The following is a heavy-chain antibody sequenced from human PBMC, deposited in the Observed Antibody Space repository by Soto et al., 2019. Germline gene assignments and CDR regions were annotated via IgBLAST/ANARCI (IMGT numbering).Heavy chain of an antibody. D-gene: IGHD3-3*01. CDR2: IYYSGST. CDR1: VGSISSDY. Sequence: PETLSPTSTVSVGSISSDYWSWIRQAPGKGLEWIGYIYYSGSTHYNPSLKSRVTISVDTAKNKFALKLSYVTAADTAVYYCARERYYDFWSGYYTSNYYGMDVWGQGTTVTVSS. J-gene: IGHJ6*02. CDR3: ARERYYDFWSGYYTSNYYGMDV. V-gene: IGHV4-59*01.